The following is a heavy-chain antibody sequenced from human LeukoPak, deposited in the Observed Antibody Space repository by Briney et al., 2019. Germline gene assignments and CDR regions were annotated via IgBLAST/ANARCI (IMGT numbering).Heavy chain of an antibody. CDR1: GFTFSAYA. Sequence: GGSLRSSCSASGFTFSAYALYWVGQAPGKGLEYVSGISNNGGSSFYADSVKGRFTISRDNSKNTLYLQMSSLRAEDTAVYYCVKITSVTGGDCWGQGTRVTVSS. CDR3: VKITSVTGGDC. J-gene: IGHJ4*02. V-gene: IGHV3-64D*09. CDR2: ISNNGGSS. D-gene: IGHD1-14*01.